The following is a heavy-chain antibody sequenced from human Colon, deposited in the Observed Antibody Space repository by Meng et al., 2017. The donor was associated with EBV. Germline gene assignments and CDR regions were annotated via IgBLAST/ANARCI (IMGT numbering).Heavy chain of an antibody. CDR3: ARNYYFDY. V-gene: IGHV4-30-4*01. CDR1: GGSINSGDYY. CDR2: IYYTGST. J-gene: IGHJ4*02. Sequence: QVRLQVSGPGLVKPSQTLSLTRTVPGGSINSGDYYWSWIRQPPGKGLEWIGYIYYTGSTYYNPSLKSRVTISMDTSKNQFSLRLSSVTAADTAVYYCARNYYFDYWGQGTLVTVSS.